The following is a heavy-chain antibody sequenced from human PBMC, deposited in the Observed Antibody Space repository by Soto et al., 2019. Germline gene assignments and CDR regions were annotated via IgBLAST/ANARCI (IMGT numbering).Heavy chain of an antibody. D-gene: IGHD1-26*01. CDR3: ARDGNSGSFEYYFDY. CDR1: GFTFSSYA. Sequence: GGSLRLSCAASGFTFSSYAMHWVRQAPGKGLEWVAVISYDGSNKYYADSVKGRFTISRDNSKNTLYLQMNSLRAEDTAVYYCARDGNSGSFEYYFDYWGQGTLVTVSS. J-gene: IGHJ4*02. V-gene: IGHV3-30-3*01. CDR2: ISYDGSNK.